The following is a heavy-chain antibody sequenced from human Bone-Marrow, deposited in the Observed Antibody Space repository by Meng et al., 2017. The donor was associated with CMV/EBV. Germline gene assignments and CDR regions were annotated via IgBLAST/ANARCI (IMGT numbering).Heavy chain of an antibody. J-gene: IGHJ4*02. Sequence: GGSLRLSCAASGFTFSDNYMSWIRQAPGKGLEWVSYISSSCSTIYYADSMKGRFTTSRDNAKNSLYLQMNSLRDEVTAVYYCARDALTGYSSEYYFDYWGQGTLVTVAS. V-gene: IGHV3-11*04. CDR1: GFTFSDNY. D-gene: IGHD2-21*01. CDR3: ARDALTGYSSEYYFDY. CDR2: ISSSCSTI.